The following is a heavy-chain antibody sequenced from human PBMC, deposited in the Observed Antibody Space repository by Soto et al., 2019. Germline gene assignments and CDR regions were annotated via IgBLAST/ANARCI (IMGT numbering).Heavy chain of an antibody. CDR2: IYYSGST. D-gene: IGHD3-22*01. CDR3: ARHNYDSSGSAH. CDR1: GGSISSSSYY. Sequence: SETLSLTCTVSGGSISSSSYYWGWIRQPPGKGLEWIGSIYYSGSTYYNPSLKSRVTISVDTSKNQFSLKLSSVTAADTAVYYCARHNYDSSGSAHWGQGTLVTVSS. J-gene: IGHJ4*02. V-gene: IGHV4-39*01.